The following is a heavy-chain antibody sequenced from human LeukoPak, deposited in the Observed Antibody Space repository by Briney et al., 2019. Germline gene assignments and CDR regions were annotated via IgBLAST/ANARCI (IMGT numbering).Heavy chain of an antibody. V-gene: IGHV3-11*01. CDR2: ISSSGSTI. CDR3: VRDRRQLLVRFNEFDY. CDR1: GISFSDYY. Sequence: GGSLRLSCAASGISFSDYYMSWIRQAPGKGLEWVSYISSSGSTIYYADSVKGRFTISRDNAKNSLYLQMNSLRAEDTAVYYCVRDRRQLLVRFNEFDYWGQGTLVTVSS. D-gene: IGHD6-19*01. J-gene: IGHJ4*02.